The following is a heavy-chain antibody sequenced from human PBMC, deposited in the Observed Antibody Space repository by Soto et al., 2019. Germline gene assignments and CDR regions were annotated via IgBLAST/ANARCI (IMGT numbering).Heavy chain of an antibody. CDR2: ISSSSITI. CDR3: TRGGRSSSWQEY. J-gene: IGHJ4*02. Sequence: VGSLRLSCTASGFTFSSYSMNWVRQAPGKGLEWVSYISSSSITIYYSDSVKGRFTISKDNAKNSLYLHMNSLRAEDTAMYYCTRGGRSSSWQEYWGQGTLVTVSS. D-gene: IGHD6-13*01. V-gene: IGHV3-48*01. CDR1: GFTFSSYS.